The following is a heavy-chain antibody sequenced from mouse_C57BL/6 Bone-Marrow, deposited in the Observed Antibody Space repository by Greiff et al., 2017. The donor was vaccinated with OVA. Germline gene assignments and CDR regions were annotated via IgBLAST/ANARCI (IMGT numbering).Heavy chain of an antibody. J-gene: IGHJ1*03. CDR3: AREYPEDWYFDV. CDR2: IYPGDGDT. V-gene: IGHV1-80*01. Sequence: QVQLQQSGAELVKPGASVKISCKASGYAFSSYWMNWVKQRPGKGLEWIGQIYPGDGDTNYNGKFKGKATLTADKSSSTAYMQLSSLTSEDSAVYLCAREYPEDWYFDVWGTGTTVTVSS. CDR1: GYAFSSYW. D-gene: IGHD2-10*02.